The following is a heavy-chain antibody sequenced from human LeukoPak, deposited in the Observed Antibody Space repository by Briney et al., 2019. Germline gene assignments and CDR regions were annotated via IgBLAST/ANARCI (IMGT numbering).Heavy chain of an antibody. Sequence: GGSLRLSCAASGFTFSSYAMSWVRQAPGKGLEWVSGISGSDGSTNYADSVKGRFTISRENSKNTLYLQMNSLRAEDTAVYYCAKDSAKKYDDYWGQGTLVTASS. CDR2: ISGSDGST. D-gene: IGHD2/OR15-2a*01. CDR3: AKDSAKKYDDY. CDR1: GFTFSSYA. J-gene: IGHJ4*02. V-gene: IGHV3-23*01.